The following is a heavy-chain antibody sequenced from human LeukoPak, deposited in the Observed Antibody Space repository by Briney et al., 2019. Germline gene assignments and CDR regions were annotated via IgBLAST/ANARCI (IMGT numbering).Heavy chain of an antibody. CDR1: GFTFSSYT. J-gene: IGHJ5*02. CDR2: ISSSNSYI. V-gene: IGHV3-21*01. CDR3: ARWIRGTSGNWFDP. D-gene: IGHD5-18*01. Sequence: PGGSLRLSCAASGFTFSSYTMNWVRQAPGKGLEWVSSISSSNSYIYYADSVKGRFTISRDNAKNSLYLQMNSLRAEDTAVYYCARWIRGTSGNWFDPWGQGTLVTVSS.